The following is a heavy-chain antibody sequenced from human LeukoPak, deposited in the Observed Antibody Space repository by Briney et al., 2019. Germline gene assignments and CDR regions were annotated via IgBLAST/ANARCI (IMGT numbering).Heavy chain of an antibody. CDR2: MSYDGNK. CDR1: GFTFTSYG. D-gene: IGHD2-2*03. J-gene: IGHJ3*02. V-gene: IGHV3-30*03. Sequence: GGSLRLSCAASGFTFTSYGFHWVRQAPGKALEWVAFMSYDGNKKYGDSVKGRFTISRDNAKNTLHLQMNGLRPDDTAVYYCARDPLDISRWANAFDIRGQGALVTVSS. CDR3: ARDPLDISRWANAFDI.